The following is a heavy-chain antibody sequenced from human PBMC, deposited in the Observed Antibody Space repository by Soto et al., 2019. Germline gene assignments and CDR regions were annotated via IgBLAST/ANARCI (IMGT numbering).Heavy chain of an antibody. V-gene: IGHV5-51*01. CDR1: GYRFSSNW. D-gene: IGHD1-26*01. CDR2: IYPGDSDT. J-gene: IGHJ6*02. CDR3: ARPRGGSGSNGGMDV. Sequence: PGESLKISCTGSGYRFSSNWIAWVRQMPGKGLEWMGIIYPGDSDTRYSPSFQGQVTISADKSISTAYLQWSSLKASDTAIYYCARPRGGSGSNGGMDVWGQGTTVTVSS.